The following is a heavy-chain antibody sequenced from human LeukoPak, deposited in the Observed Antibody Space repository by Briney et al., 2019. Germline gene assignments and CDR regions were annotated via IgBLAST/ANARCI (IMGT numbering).Heavy chain of an antibody. D-gene: IGHD6-6*01. CDR3: ARDRGGIAARPEGY. CDR2: IKQDGSEK. CDR1: GFTFSSHW. J-gene: IGHJ4*02. Sequence: GGSLRLSCAASGFTFSSHWMSWVRQAPGKGLEWVANIKQDGSEKYYVDSVKGRFTISRDNAKNSLYLQMNSLRAEDTAVYYCARDRGGIAARPEGYWGQGTLVTVSS. V-gene: IGHV3-7*01.